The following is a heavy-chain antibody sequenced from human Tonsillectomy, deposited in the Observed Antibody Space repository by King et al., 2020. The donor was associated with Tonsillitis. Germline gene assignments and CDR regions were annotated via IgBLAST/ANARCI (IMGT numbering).Heavy chain of an antibody. J-gene: IGHJ4*02. CDR1: NGSISTYY. Sequence: QLQESGPGLVKPSETLSLTCTVSNGSISTYYWSWIRQPPGKGLEWIGNIHYSGSTNDNPALQSRVTMNVDTSKNQFSLKLSSVTAADTAVYYCAGHEGNGWGNFDYWGQGTQVTVSS. CDR3: AGHEGNGWGNFDY. V-gene: IGHV4-59*08. D-gene: IGHD3-16*01. CDR2: IHYSGST.